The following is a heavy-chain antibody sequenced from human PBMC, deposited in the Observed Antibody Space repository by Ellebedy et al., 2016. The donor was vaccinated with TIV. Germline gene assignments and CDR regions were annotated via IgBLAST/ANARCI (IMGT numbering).Heavy chain of an antibody. CDR2: INYSGST. D-gene: IGHD2-2*01. Sequence: GSLRLXXTVSGGSISSSSYYWGWIRQPPGMGLEWIGTINYSGSTYYNPSLKSRVTISVDTSKNQFSLKLSSVTAADTAVYYCASAPKTYCSGTSCPGGFDYWGQGTLVTVSS. CDR3: ASAPKTYCSGTSCPGGFDY. CDR1: GGSISSSSYY. J-gene: IGHJ4*02. V-gene: IGHV4-39*07.